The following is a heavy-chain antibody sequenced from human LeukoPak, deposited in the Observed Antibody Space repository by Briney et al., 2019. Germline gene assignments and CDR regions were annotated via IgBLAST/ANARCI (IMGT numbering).Heavy chain of an antibody. CDR1: GYTFTTYG. J-gene: IGHJ6*02. CDR3: AKDGGQQWLTNYYSYGMDV. V-gene: IGHV1-18*01. Sequence: ASVMVSCRASGYTFTTYGINWVRQAPGQGLEWMGWIKTYNGDTNSAQKFQDRIIMSTDKSTGTAYMELRSLRSDDTAVYYCAKDGGQQWLTNYYSYGMDVWGQGTSVIVSS. CDR2: IKTYNGDT. D-gene: IGHD6-19*01.